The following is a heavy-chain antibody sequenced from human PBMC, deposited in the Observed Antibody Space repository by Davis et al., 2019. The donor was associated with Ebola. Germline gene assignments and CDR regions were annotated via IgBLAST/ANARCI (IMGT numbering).Heavy chain of an antibody. V-gene: IGHV3-30-3*01. CDR1: GFTFSSYA. Sequence: GESLKISCAPSGFTFSSYAMHWVRQAPGKGLERVAVISYDGSNKYYADSVKGRFTISRDNSKNTLYLQMNSLRAEDTAVYYCARVRGNRIYFDNWGQGTLVTVSS. CDR3: ARVRGNRIYFDN. CDR2: ISYDGSNK. D-gene: IGHD5-18*01. J-gene: IGHJ4*02.